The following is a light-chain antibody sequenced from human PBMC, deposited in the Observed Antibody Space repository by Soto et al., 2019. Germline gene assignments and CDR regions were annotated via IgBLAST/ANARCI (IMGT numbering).Light chain of an antibody. J-gene: IGKJ4*01. Sequence: DIVMTQSPDSLAVSLGGRATINCKSSQSLLSNRRNYLVWHQQKPGQPPKVLITWASTRVSGVPDRFSGRGSGKEFTLTISSLQAEEVAVYFCQQYFGAPLTFGGGTKVEIK. CDR3: QQYFGAPLT. CDR2: WAS. CDR1: QSLLSNRRNY. V-gene: IGKV4-1*01.